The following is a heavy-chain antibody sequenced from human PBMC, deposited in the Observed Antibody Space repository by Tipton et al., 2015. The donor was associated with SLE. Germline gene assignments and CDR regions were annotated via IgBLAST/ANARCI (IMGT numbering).Heavy chain of an antibody. D-gene: IGHD2-15*01. CDR3: ARGYCSGGSCLPFDY. Sequence: LRLSCAASGFTFSSYAMSWIRQPPGKGLEWIGEINHSGSTNYNPSLKSRVTISVDTSKNQFSLKLSSVTAADTAVYYCARGYCSGGSCLPFDYWGQGTLVTVSS. J-gene: IGHJ4*02. CDR2: INHSGST. CDR1: GFTFSSYA. V-gene: IGHV4-34*01.